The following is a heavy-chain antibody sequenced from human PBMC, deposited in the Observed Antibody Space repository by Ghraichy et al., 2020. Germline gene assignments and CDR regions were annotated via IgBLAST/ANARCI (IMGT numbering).Heavy chain of an antibody. D-gene: IGHD3-3*01. Sequence: SETLSLTCTVSGGSISSYYWSWIRQPAGKGLEWIGRIYTSGSTNYNPSLKSRVTMSVDTSKNQFSLKLSSVTAADTAVYYCARDTQSPAIFGVVIYFDYWGQGTLVTVSS. J-gene: IGHJ4*02. V-gene: IGHV4-4*07. CDR2: IYTSGST. CDR1: GGSISSYY. CDR3: ARDTQSPAIFGVVIYFDY.